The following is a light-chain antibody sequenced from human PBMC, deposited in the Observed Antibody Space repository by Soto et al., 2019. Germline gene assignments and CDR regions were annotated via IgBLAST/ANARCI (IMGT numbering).Light chain of an antibody. V-gene: IGKV3-11*01. J-gene: IGKJ4*01. CDR1: QSINRH. CDR2: DAS. Sequence: EIVLTQSPGTLSLSPGEGATLSCRASQSINRHLAWYRQKPGQAPRLLIYDASNRATGIPARFSGSGSGTDFTLTISRLEPEDFGVYYCQQRSNWPPVTFGGGTQVDIX. CDR3: QQRSNWPPVT.